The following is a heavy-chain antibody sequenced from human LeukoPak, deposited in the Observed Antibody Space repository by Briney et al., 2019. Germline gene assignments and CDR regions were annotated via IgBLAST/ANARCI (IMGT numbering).Heavy chain of an antibody. CDR2: IYHSGSP. CDR3: ARVNINNWHSCDY. Sequence: SETLSLTCAVSGGSISSNNWWGWVRQPPGKGLEWIGEIYHSGSPNYNPSLKSRVTISVGKPRNHFSLNLSSVTAADTAVYYCARVNINNWHSCDYWGQGTLVTVSS. J-gene: IGHJ4*02. V-gene: IGHV4-4*02. D-gene: IGHD1-1*01. CDR1: GGSISSNNW.